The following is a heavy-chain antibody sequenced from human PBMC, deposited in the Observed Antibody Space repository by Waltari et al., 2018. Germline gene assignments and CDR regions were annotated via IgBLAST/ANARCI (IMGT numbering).Heavy chain of an antibody. CDR1: GFSFSSYW. CDR3: VGTPHWYYFDY. CDR2: IKEDGSAK. V-gene: IGHV3-7*01. D-gene: IGHD2-8*02. Sequence: EVQLVESGGDLVQPGGSLRFSCTASGFSFSSYWMSWVRQAPGKGPEWVANIKEDGSAKYYVDSVKGRFTISRDNAKNSLYLQMNNLRVEDTALYYCVGTPHWYYFDYWGPGTLVTVSS. J-gene: IGHJ4*02.